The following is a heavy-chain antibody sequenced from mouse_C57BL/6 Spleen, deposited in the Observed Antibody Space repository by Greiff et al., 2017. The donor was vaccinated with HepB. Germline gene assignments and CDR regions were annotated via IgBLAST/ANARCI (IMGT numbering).Heavy chain of an antibody. CDR3: ARGAGNLDY. V-gene: IGHV14-2*01. J-gene: IGHJ2*01. CDR2: IDPEDGET. D-gene: IGHD2-1*01. Sequence: EVQLQQSGAELVKPGASVKLSCTASGFNIKDYYMHWVKQRTEQGLEWIGRIDPEDGETKYAPKFQGKATRTADTSANTADLQLSSLTSEDTAVYYCARGAGNLDYWGQGTTLTVSS. CDR1: GFNIKDYY.